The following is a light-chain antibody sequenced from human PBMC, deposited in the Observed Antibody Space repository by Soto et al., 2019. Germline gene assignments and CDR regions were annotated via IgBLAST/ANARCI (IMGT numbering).Light chain of an antibody. Sequence: QSVLTQPASVSRSPGQSITISCTGTSSDIGGYNYVSWYQQHPGKAPKLMIYDVSNRPSGVSNRFSGSKSGNTASLTISGLQAEDEADYYCSSYTSSSSLVVFGGGTKLTVL. V-gene: IGLV2-14*01. CDR2: DVS. CDR3: SSYTSSSSLVV. CDR1: SSDIGGYNY. J-gene: IGLJ2*01.